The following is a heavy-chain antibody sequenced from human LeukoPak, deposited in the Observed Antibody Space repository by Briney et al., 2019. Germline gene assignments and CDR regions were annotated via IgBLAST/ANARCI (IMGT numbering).Heavy chain of an antibody. V-gene: IGHV1-18*01. CDR3: ARRRSGSYWDAFDI. D-gene: IGHD1-26*01. Sequence: ASVKVSCKASGYTFTSSGISWMRQAPGQGLEWMGWISAYNGNTNYAQKLQGRLTMTTDTSTTTAYMELRSLRSDDTAVYYRARRRSGSYWDAFDIWGQGTMVTVSS. CDR1: GYTFTSSG. CDR2: ISAYNGNT. J-gene: IGHJ3*02.